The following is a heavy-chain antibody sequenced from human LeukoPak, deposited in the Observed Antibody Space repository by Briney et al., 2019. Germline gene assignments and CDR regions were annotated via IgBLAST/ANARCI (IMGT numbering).Heavy chain of an antibody. CDR1: GSAFTNCS. V-gene: IGHV1-69*06. D-gene: IGHD1-26*01. CDR2: IIPIFERP. J-gene: IGHJ3*01. Sequence: SVKVSFKASGSAFTNCSSNWVRQATGQRLEWMGGIIPIFERPNYAQKFEGRVTITADKSTNTTYMEISSLTFGDTAGYYCARDAQWEPRAFDLWGRGTMVIVSS. CDR3: ARDAQWEPRAFDL.